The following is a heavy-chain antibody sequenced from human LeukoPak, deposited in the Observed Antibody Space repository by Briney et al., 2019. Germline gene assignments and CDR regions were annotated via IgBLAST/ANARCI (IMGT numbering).Heavy chain of an antibody. CDR2: IHTSGTM. CDR3: ARGILRDHYESSGFYHRGGVGY. J-gene: IGHJ4*02. D-gene: IGHD3-22*01. V-gene: IGHV4-61*09. Sequence: SETLSLTCTVSGGSVSTGSYYWSWIRQPAGRGLEWIGHIHTSGTMNYNASLKSRVRISVETSKNQFSLRLSSVTAADTAVYFCARGILRDHYESSGFYHRGGVGYWGQGTLVTISS. CDR1: GGSVSTGSYY.